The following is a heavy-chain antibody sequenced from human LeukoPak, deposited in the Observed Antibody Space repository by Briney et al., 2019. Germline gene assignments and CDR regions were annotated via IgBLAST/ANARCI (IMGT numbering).Heavy chain of an antibody. CDR2: IKSRTDGGTT. Sequence: GGSLRLSCVASGFTLSAAWMTWVRQAPGKGLECVGRIKSRTDGGTTDYATPVKGRFAISRDDSKNTLYLQMNSLKIEDTGVSYCTTVGSSWGFDYWGQGTLVTVSS. V-gene: IGHV3-15*01. J-gene: IGHJ4*02. CDR1: GFTLSAAW. D-gene: IGHD6-13*01. CDR3: TTVGSSWGFDY.